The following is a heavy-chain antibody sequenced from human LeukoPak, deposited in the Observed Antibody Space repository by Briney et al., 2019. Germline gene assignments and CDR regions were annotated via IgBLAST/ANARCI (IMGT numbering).Heavy chain of an antibody. D-gene: IGHD1-1*01. V-gene: IGHV4-59*01. Sequence: SETLSLTCTVSGGSTNNFFWNWVRQSPGKGLEWIGYVDHSGNTKYNPSLWGRVTMFVDTSNNQFSLRLTSLTAADTAVYYCARVPWKFEPFDIWGQGTKVTVSS. CDR1: GGSTNNFF. CDR3: ARVPWKFEPFDI. J-gene: IGHJ3*02. CDR2: VDHSGNT.